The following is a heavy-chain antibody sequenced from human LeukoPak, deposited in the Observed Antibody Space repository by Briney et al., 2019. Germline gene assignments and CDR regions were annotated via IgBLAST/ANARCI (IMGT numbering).Heavy chain of an antibody. CDR2: INHSGST. V-gene: IGHV4-34*01. J-gene: IGHJ6*02. Sequence: SETLSLTCAVYGGSFSGYYWGWIRQPPGKGLEWIGEINHSGSTNYNPSLKSRVTISVDTSKNQFSLKLSSVTAADTAVYYCARGDNYYDSSGYSVYYGMDVWGQGTTVTVSS. CDR3: ARGDNYYDSSGYSVYYGMDV. D-gene: IGHD3-22*01. CDR1: GGSFSGYY.